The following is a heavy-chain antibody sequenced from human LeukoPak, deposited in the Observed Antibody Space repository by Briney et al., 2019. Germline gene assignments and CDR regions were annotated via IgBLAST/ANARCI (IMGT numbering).Heavy chain of an antibody. CDR3: ARDPPSGSGYFYYFDY. D-gene: IGHD3-22*01. CDR1: EFTFSSYA. J-gene: IGHJ4*02. V-gene: IGHV3-23*01. CDR2: ISGSGGST. Sequence: PGGSLRLSCAASEFTFSSYAMSWVRQAPGKGLEWVSAISGSGGSTYYADSVKGRFTLSRDNSKNTLYLQMNSLRAEDTAVYYCARDPPSGSGYFYYFDYWGQGTLVTVSS.